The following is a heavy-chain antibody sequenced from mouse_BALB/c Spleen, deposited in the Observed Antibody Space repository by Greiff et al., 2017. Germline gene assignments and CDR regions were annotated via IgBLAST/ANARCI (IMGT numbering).Heavy chain of an antibody. CDR2: IDPSDSET. CDR3: ARERGFITTATFAY. Sequence: VKLMESGPQLVRPGASVKISCKASGYSFTSYWMHWVKQRPGQGLEWIGMIDPSDSETRLNQKFKDKATLTVDKSSSTAYMQLSSPTSEDSAVYYCARERGFITTATFAYWGQGTLVTVSA. CDR1: GYSFTSYW. V-gene: IGHV1S126*01. D-gene: IGHD1-2*01. J-gene: IGHJ3*01.